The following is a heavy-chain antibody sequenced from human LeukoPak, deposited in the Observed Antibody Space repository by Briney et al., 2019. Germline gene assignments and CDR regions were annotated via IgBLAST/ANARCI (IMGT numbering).Heavy chain of an antibody. D-gene: IGHD1-26*01. CDR3: VSPGAGAALGVFDI. V-gene: IGHV3-66*01. CDR1: GFTVSSSS. J-gene: IGHJ3*02. Sequence: GGSLRLSCAASGFTVSSSSMSWVRQAPGKGLEWVSIIYTGGGTYYADSVKGRFIISRDNSKNTLYLQMNSLRAEDTAVYYCVSPGAGAALGVFDIWAKGIMVTVSS. CDR2: IYTGGGT.